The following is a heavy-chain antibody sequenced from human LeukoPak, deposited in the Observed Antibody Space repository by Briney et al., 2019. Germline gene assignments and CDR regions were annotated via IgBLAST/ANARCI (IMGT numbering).Heavy chain of an antibody. J-gene: IGHJ1*01. D-gene: IGHD3-10*01. CDR1: GFTLSDYY. CDR2: ISSSGSTI. Sequence: PGGSLRLSCAASGFTLSDYYMSWIRQAPGKGLEGVSYISSSGSTIYYADSVKGRFTISRDNAKNSLYLQMNSLRAEDTAVYYCARVIMVRGVMGYFQHWGQGTLVTVSS. V-gene: IGHV3-11*01. CDR3: ARVIMVRGVMGYFQH.